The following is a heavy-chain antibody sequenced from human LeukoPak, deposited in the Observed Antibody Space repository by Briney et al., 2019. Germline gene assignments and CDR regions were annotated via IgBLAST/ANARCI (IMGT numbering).Heavy chain of an antibody. CDR1: GFNFSDSR. Sequence: GGSLRLSCVTSGFNFSDSRMTWVRQAPGKGLQWVANVNRDGTGKHFLDSVEGRFTISRDNAKKSLYLQMSSLRPQDTAVYFCVRGDWYFESWGQGTLVTVSS. D-gene: IGHD2-21*01. CDR2: VNRDGTGK. V-gene: IGHV3-7*04. J-gene: IGHJ4*02. CDR3: VRGDWYFES.